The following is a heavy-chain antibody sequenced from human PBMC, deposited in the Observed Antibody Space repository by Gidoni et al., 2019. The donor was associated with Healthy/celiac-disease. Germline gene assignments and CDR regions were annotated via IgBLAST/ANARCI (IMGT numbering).Heavy chain of an antibody. CDR2: IRSKANSYAT. J-gene: IGHJ5*02. CDR1: GFTFRGSA. V-gene: IGHV3-73*01. CDR3: TRTDSSGWYGQPNWFDP. Sequence: EVQLVESGGGLVQPGGSLPLSCAASGFTFRGSAMHWGRQASGKGLEWVGRIRSKANSYATAYAASVKGRFTISRDDSKNTAYLQMNSLKTEDTAVYYCTRTDSSGWYGQPNWFDPWGQGTLVTVSS. D-gene: IGHD6-19*01.